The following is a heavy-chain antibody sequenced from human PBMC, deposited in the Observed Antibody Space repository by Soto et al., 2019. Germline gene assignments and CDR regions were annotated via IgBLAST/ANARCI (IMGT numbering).Heavy chain of an antibody. V-gene: IGHV3-7*01. CDR2: FKHDGRDS. CDR1: GFTLNTFW. CDR3: ARGWGYYFGL. D-gene: IGHD2-21*01. J-gene: IGHJ4*02. Sequence: EVQLVASGGGLVQPGGSLRLSCTASGFTLNTFWMTWVRHAPGKGLEWVASFKHDGRDSRYVDSVKGRFIAARANAMNSLFLQMESLSAEETAVYYCARGWGYYFGLWGQVTLVTVSS.